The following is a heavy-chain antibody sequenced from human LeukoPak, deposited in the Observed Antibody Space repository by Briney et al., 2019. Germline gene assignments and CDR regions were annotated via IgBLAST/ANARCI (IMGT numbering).Heavy chain of an antibody. V-gene: IGHV1-46*01. CDR1: GYTFTSYY. CDR3: ARDGFNYGSGSYTLSYYYYGMDV. J-gene: IGHJ6*02. D-gene: IGHD3-10*01. Sequence: GASVKVSCKASGYTFTSYYMHWVRQAPGQGLEWMGIINPSGGSTSYAQKFQGRVTMTRDTSTSTVYMELSSLRSEDTAVYYCARDGFNYGSGSYTLSYYYYGMDVWGQGTTVTVSS. CDR2: INPSGGST.